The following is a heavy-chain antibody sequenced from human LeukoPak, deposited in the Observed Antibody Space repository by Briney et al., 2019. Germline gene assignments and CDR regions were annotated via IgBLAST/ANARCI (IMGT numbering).Heavy chain of an antibody. V-gene: IGHV3-66*02. J-gene: IGHJ6*02. CDR2: IYAGGST. Sequence: GVSLRLSCAASGLTVSSSYMSWVRQAPGKGLEWVSLIYAGGSTYYADSVRGRFTISRDNSKNTLYLQMNSLTPEGTAVYYCARGFGKAAADVFGGYTMDVWGQGTTVIVSS. CDR3: ARGFGKAAADVFGGYTMDV. CDR1: GLTVSSSY. D-gene: IGHD6-13*01.